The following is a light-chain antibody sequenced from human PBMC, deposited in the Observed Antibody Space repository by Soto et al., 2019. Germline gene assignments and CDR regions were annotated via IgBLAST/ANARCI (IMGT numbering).Light chain of an antibody. Sequence: EIVLTQSPATLSFSPGERATLSCRASQSVSSNLAWYQQKPGQAPRLLIYGASTRATGIPARFSGSGSGTKFTLTISSLQSEDFAVYYCQQYNNWPRTFGQGTKV. J-gene: IGKJ1*01. CDR1: QSVSSN. CDR3: QQYNNWPRT. CDR2: GAS. V-gene: IGKV3-15*01.